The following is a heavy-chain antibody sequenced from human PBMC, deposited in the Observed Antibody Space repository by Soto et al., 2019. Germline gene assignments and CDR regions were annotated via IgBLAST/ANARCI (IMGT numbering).Heavy chain of an antibody. V-gene: IGHV4-61*01. CDR2: FYYSGDT. J-gene: IGHJ4*02. CDR1: GGSVSSGSYY. CDR3: ARGHQGYFFDF. Sequence: TSETLSLTCTVSGGSVSSGSYYWSWIRQPPGKGLEWIGYFYYSGDTNYNPSLKSRVTISMDTSKNQFSLILNSVTAADTAVYYCARGHQGYFFDFWGQGSLVTVSS.